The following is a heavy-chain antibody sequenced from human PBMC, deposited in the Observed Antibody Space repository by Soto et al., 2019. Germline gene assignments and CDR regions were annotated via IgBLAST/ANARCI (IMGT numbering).Heavy chain of an antibody. CDR1: GYTFTSYG. V-gene: IGHV1-18*04. D-gene: IGHD6-13*01. Sequence: ASVKVSCKASGYTFTSYGISWVRQAPGQGLEWMGWISAYNGNTNYAQKLQGRVTMTTDTSTSTAYMELRSLRSDDTAVYYCAREGAIAAAAHDFDYWGQGTLVTVSS. CDR2: ISAYNGNT. CDR3: AREGAIAAAAHDFDY. J-gene: IGHJ4*02.